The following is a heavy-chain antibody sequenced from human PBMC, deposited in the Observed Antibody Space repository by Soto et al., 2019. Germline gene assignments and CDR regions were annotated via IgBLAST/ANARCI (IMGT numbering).Heavy chain of an antibody. Sequence: SETLSLTCSVSGGSITGYGGNWIRQSPEKGLEWIGYVCYAGNTKYNPSLNSRGTISLDASKTQFSLHPSSVTATDTATYFCARYNDVWHTFDSWGQGTLVTVS. J-gene: IGHJ4*02. V-gene: IGHV4-59*08. D-gene: IGHD3-22*01. CDR3: ARYNDVWHTFDS. CDR2: VCYAGNT. CDR1: GGSITGYG.